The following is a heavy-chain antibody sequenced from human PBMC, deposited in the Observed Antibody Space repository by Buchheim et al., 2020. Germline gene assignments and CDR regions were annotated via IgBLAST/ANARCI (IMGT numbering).Heavy chain of an antibody. J-gene: IGHJ5*02. Sequence: QVQLQESGPGLVKPSETLSLTCAVSGGSISSYNWWNWVRQPPGEGLEWIGEVFHSGSTNYNPSLKSRVTISVDPSKNPFSLKLTSVTAADTAVYYCARDRSTSPARTWSSTESWGQGTL. CDR2: VFHSGST. D-gene: IGHD2-2*01. V-gene: IGHV4-4*02. CDR3: ARDRSTSPARTWSSTES. CDR1: GGSISSYNW.